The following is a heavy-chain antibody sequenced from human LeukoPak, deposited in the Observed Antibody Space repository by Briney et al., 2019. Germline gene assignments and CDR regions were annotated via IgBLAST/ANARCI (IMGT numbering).Heavy chain of an antibody. CDR2: INPAGGST. J-gene: IGHJ4*02. CDR3: ARSRAYYFDY. V-gene: IGHV1-46*01. CDR1: GYTFTSYY. Sequence: ASVKVSCKASGYTFTSYYMHWVRQAPGQGLEWMGSINPAGGSTTYTQKFKGRVSVTRDLSTSSVRLELSSLKPEDTAVYYCARSRAYYFDYWGQGTLVTVSS.